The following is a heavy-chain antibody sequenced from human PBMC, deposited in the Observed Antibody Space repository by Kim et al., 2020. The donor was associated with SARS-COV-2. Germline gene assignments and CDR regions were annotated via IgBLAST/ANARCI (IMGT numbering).Heavy chain of an antibody. J-gene: IGHJ4*02. CDR3: AREYYGLLAGHYFDY. D-gene: IGHD3-9*01. Sequence: GGSLRLSCAASGFTFSSYELNWVRLAPGRGLEWVSYISGSGSTIKYADRVKGRFTISRDNARNSMYLQMNSLRAEDTAVYYCAREYYGLLAGHYFDYWGQGTPVTVSA. CDR1: GFTFSSYE. V-gene: IGHV3-48*03. CDR2: ISGSGSTI.